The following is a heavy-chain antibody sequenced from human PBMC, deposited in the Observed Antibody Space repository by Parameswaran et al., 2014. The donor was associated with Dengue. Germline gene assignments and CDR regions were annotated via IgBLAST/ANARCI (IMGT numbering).Heavy chain of an antibody. D-gene: IGHD6-13*01. J-gene: IGHJ5*02. Sequence: SWVRQAPGQGLEWIGGIIPSLAIPNNAQKFQGRVTITADTSTSTAYMELSSLKSEDTAVYYCARDLKTSLSSWSNWFDPWGQGTLVTVSS. V-gene: IGHV1-69*10. CDR3: ARDLKTSLSSWSNWFDP. CDR2: IIPSLAIP.